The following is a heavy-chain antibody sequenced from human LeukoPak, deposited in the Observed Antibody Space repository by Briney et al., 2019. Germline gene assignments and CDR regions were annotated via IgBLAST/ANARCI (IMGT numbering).Heavy chain of an antibody. Sequence: GGSLRLSCAASGFTFRSYGMHWVRQGPGKGLEWVAVISYDGSDKSYADSVKGRFTISRDNSRNTLYVQINSLRGEDTAVYYCAKYGRDSLDVWGKGTTVIVSS. D-gene: IGHD3-10*02. CDR1: GFTFRSYG. CDR3: AKYGRDSLDV. CDR2: ISYDGSDK. V-gene: IGHV3-30*18. J-gene: IGHJ6*04.